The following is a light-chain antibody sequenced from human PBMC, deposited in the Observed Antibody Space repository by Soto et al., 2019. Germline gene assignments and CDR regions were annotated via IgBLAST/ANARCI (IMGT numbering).Light chain of an antibody. V-gene: IGLV3-21*02. J-gene: IGLJ1*01. CDR2: DDS. CDR1: NIGSDT. Sequence: SYELTQPPSVSVAPGETASITCGGSNIGSDTVHWYQQKPGQAPVVVVYDDSERPSGTPERISGSNSGDTATLTLSRVEAGDEADYYCLVWDSSGDHYVFGAGTKLTVL. CDR3: LVWDSSGDHYV.